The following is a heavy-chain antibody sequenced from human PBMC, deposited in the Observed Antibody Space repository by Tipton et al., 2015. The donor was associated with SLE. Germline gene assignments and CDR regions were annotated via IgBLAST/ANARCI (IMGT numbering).Heavy chain of an antibody. Sequence: GLVKPSETLSLTCAVSGYSISSGYYWSWIRQHPGKGLEWIGYIFYSGSTYYNPSLKSRVTISVDTSKNQFSLRLSSVTAADTAVYYCARSMRVGSEDYWGQGTLVTVSS. V-gene: IGHV4-31*11. CDR2: IFYSGST. D-gene: IGHD6-19*01. CDR3: ARSMRVGSEDY. CDR1: GYSISSGYY. J-gene: IGHJ4*02.